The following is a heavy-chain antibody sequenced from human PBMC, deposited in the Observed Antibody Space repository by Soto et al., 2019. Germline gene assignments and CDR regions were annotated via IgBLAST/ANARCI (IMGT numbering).Heavy chain of an antibody. CDR2: VSYSGSA. J-gene: IGHJ4*02. CDR3: AREVLVSCGESLIFDY. V-gene: IGHV4-61*01. D-gene: IGHD3-10*01. Sequence: VQLQESGPGLVKPSETLSLTCTVSGGSVTTSPYYWTWIRQSPGKPLEWIGSVSYSGSANYNPALNSRVTGSLDTSKTQFSLKLSSVTAADTAVYYWAREVLVSCGESLIFDYWGQGTLVAVSS. CDR1: GGSVTTSPYY.